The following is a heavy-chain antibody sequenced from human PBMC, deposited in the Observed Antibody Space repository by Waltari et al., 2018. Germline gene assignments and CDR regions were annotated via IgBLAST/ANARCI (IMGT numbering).Heavy chain of an antibody. V-gene: IGHV4-39*07. CDR2: IYYSGST. Sequence: QLQLQESGPGLVKPSETLSLTCTVSGGSISSSSYYWGWIRPPPGKGLEWIGSIYYSGSTYYNPSLKSRVTISVDTSKNQFSLKLSSVTAADTAVYYCARDPISGSSWSDPHYYYFDYWGQGTLVTVSS. J-gene: IGHJ4*02. D-gene: IGHD6-13*01. CDR1: GGSISSSSYY. CDR3: ARDPISGSSWSDPHYYYFDY.